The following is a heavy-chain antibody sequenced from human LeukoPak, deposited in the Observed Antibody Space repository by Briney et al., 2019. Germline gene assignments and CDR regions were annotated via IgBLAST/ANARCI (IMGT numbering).Heavy chain of an antibody. D-gene: IGHD3-9*01. J-gene: IGHJ4*02. CDR3: SKWGDYDVLTGYYVSDF. V-gene: IGHV3-23*01. Sequence: GASLRLSCAASGFTFSNYAMSWVRQAPGKGLEWVSAIVGSGGSTYYADSVKGRFSISRDNSKNTLFLQMNSLRVEDTALYYCSKWGDYDVLTGYYVSDFWGQGTLVTVSS. CDR2: IVGSGGST. CDR1: GFTFSNYA.